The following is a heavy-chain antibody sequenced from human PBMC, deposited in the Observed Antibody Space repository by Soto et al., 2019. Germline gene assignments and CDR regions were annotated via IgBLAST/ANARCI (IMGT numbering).Heavy chain of an antibody. Sequence: RGSLRLSCAASGFTFSSYAMSWVRQAPGKGLEWVSAISGSGGSTYYADSVKGRFTISRDNSKNTLYLQMNSLRAEDTAVYYCAKDRHYGDYVPDYWGQGTLVTVSS. CDR1: GFTFSSYA. D-gene: IGHD4-17*01. J-gene: IGHJ4*02. V-gene: IGHV3-23*01. CDR3: AKDRHYGDYVPDY. CDR2: ISGSGGST.